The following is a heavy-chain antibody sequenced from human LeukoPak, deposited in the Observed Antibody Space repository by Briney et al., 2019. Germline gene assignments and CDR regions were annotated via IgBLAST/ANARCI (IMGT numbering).Heavy chain of an antibody. J-gene: IGHJ3*02. CDR2: INRSGTNT. V-gene: IGHV3-11*06. CDR1: GFTFSDYY. CDR3: ARGSGVLLWFGELEFDAFDI. D-gene: IGHD3-10*01. Sequence: KSGGSLRLSCAASGFTFSDYYMSWIRQAPGKGLEWLSNINRSGTNTNYADSVKGRFTISRDNSKNTLYLQMNSLRAEETAVYYCARGSGVLLWFGELEFDAFDIWGQGTMVTVSS.